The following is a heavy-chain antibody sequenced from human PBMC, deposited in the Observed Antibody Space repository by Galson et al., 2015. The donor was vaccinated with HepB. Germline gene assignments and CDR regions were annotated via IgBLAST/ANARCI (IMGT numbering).Heavy chain of an antibody. Sequence: SETLSLTCTVSGGSISSSSYYWGWIRQPPGKGLEWIGSIYYSGSTYYNPSLKSRVTISVDTSKNQFSLKLSSVTAADTAVYYCARLPNFWSGYYLGFDYWGQGTLVTVSS. CDR1: GGSISSSSYY. V-gene: IGHV4-39*01. J-gene: IGHJ4*02. CDR2: IYYSGST. D-gene: IGHD3-3*01. CDR3: ARLPNFWSGYYLGFDY.